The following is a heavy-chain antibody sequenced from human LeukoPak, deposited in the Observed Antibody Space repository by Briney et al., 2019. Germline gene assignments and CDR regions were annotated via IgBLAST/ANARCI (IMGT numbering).Heavy chain of an antibody. D-gene: IGHD2-2*01. CDR3: AKGRYCSSTSCYWTPVYGMDV. J-gene: IGHJ6*04. V-gene: IGHV3-30*18. Sequence: GRSLRLSGAASGFTFSSYGMHWVRQAPGKGLEWVAVISYDGSNKYYADSVKGRFTISRDNSKNTLYLQMNSLRAEDAAVYYCAKGRYCSSTSCYWTPVYGMDVWGKGTTVTVSS. CDR2: ISYDGSNK. CDR1: GFTFSSYG.